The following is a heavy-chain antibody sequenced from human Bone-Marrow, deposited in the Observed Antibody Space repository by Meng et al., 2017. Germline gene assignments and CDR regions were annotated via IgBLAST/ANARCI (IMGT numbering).Heavy chain of an antibody. CDR3: ARVTYDSSGYYPGDFDY. V-gene: IGHV3-7*01. J-gene: IGHJ4*02. D-gene: IGHD3-22*01. CDR1: GLTFSSHW. Sequence: GESLKISCAGSGLTFSSHWMSWVRQAPGKGLEWVANIKQDGTEKDYVDSVKGRFTISRDNAKNSLYLQMNSLRVEDTAVYYCARVTYDSSGYYPGDFDYWGQGTLVTVSS. CDR2: IKQDGTEK.